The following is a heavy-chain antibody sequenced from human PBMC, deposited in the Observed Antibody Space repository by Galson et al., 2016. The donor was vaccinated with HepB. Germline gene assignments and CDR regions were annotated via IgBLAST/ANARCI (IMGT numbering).Heavy chain of an antibody. CDR1: GFTFSSYW. CDR3: ASAVRGYSVDI. Sequence: SLRLSCAASGFTFSSYWMRWVRQAPGKGLECVANIKTDGSEKYYVDSVKGRFTISRDNAKNSLYLQMNSLRAEDTALYCCASAVRGYSVDIWGQGTMVTVSS. J-gene: IGHJ3*02. D-gene: IGHD5-18*01. CDR2: IKTDGSEK. V-gene: IGHV3-7*01.